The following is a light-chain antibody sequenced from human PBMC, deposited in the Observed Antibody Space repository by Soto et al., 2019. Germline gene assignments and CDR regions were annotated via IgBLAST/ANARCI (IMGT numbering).Light chain of an antibody. CDR1: QSISET. Sequence: EIVMTQSPATRSLSPGGRATLSCRASQSISETLAWYQQKPGQAPRLLIHGASTRATGFPARFSGSGSGTDCTLTISSLKSEDFAVYYCQQYNNWTWTFGQGTKVDIK. V-gene: IGKV3-15*01. CDR2: GAS. J-gene: IGKJ1*01. CDR3: QQYNNWTWT.